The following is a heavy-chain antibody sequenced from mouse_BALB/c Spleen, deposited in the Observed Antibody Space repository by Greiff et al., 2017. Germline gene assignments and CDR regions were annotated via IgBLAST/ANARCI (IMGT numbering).Heavy chain of an antibody. CDR1: GFAFSSYD. Sequence: EVQLQESGGGLVKPGGSLKLSCAASGFAFSSYDMSWVRQTPEKRLEWVAYISSGGGSTYYPDTVEGRFTISRDNATNTLYLQMSSLKSEDTAMYYCARHYLDYWGQGTTLTVSS. J-gene: IGHJ2*01. CDR3: ARHYLDY. CDR2: ISSGGGST. V-gene: IGHV5-12-1*01.